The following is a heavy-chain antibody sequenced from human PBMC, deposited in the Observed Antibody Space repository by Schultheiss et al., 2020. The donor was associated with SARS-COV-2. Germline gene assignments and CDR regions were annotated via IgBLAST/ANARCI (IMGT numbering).Heavy chain of an antibody. Sequence: SETLSLTCAVYGGSFSGYYWSWIRQPPGKGLEWIGEINHSGSTNYNPSLKSRVTISVDTSKNQFSLKLSSVTAADTAVYYCASRPYGSGSYYQLYYFDYWGQGTLVTVSS. CDR3: ASRPYGSGSYYQLYYFDY. D-gene: IGHD3-10*01. J-gene: IGHJ4*02. CDR1: GGSFSGYY. CDR2: INHSGST. V-gene: IGHV4-34*01.